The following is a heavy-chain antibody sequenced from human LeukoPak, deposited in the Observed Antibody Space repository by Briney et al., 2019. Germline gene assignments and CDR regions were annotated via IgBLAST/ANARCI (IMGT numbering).Heavy chain of an antibody. CDR3: AKSRSVAGGFDD. D-gene: IGHD6-19*01. V-gene: IGHV3-23*01. J-gene: IGHJ3*01. Sequence: GGSLRLSCAASGFTVSSNYMSWVRQAPGKGLEWVSAISESGSDTYHADSVKGRFTISRDSSKNTLYLQMNGLRVEDTAVYHCAKSRSVAGGFDDWGHGTMVTVSS. CDR1: GFTVSSNY. CDR2: ISESGSDT.